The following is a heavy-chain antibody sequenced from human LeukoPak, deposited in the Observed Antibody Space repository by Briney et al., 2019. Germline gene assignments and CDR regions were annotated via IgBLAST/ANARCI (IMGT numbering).Heavy chain of an antibody. CDR2: IYYSGST. J-gene: IGHJ3*01. D-gene: IGHD1-26*01. V-gene: IGHV4-59*08. CDR3: ARQRIVGATIDAFDL. Sequence: SETLSLTCSVSGGSISNYYWGWIRQPPGRGLEWIGFIYYSGSTDYSPSLKSRVTISVDTSMNQFSLKLRSVTAADTAVYYCARQRIVGATIDAFDLWGQGTMVTVSS. CDR1: GGSISNYY.